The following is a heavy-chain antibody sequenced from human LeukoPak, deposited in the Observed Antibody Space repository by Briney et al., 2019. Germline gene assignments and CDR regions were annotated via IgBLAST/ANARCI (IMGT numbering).Heavy chain of an antibody. CDR3: ARGGRGGTHYYYYGMDV. V-gene: IGHV4-30-2*01. D-gene: IGHD1-14*01. Sequence: KASETLSLTCAVSVGSISSGCYFWSWIRQPPGKGLEWIGYIYHSGSTYYNPSLKSRVTISVDRSKNQFSLKLSSVTAADTAVYYCARGGRGGTHYYYYGMDVWGQGTTVTVSS. CDR1: VGSISSGCYF. J-gene: IGHJ6*02. CDR2: IYHSGST.